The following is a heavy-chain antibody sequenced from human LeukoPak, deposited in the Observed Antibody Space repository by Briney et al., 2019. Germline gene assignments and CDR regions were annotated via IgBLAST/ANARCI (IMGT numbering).Heavy chain of an antibody. D-gene: IGHD4-11*01. J-gene: IGHJ4*02. CDR2: IIPILGIA. Sequence: SVKVSCKASGGTFSSYAISWVRQAPGQGLEWMGRIIPILGIANYAQKFQGRVTITADKSTSTAYMELSSLRSEDTAVYYCSLRLYSNYRDYWGQGTLVTVSS. CDR3: SLRLYSNYRDY. V-gene: IGHV1-69*04. CDR1: GGTFSSYA.